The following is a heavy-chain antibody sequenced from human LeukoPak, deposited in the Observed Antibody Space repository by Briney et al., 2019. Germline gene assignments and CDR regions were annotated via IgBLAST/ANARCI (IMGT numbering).Heavy chain of an antibody. J-gene: IGHJ4*02. Sequence: PGGSLRLSCAASGFTFSSYGMHWVRQAPGKGLEWVAVISYDGSNKYYADSVKGRFTISRDNSKNTLYLQMNSLRAEDTAVYYCAKESRMCYQLLGANFDYWGQGTLVTVSP. V-gene: IGHV3-30*18. CDR3: AKESRMCYQLLGANFDY. D-gene: IGHD2-2*01. CDR2: ISYDGSNK. CDR1: GFTFSSYG.